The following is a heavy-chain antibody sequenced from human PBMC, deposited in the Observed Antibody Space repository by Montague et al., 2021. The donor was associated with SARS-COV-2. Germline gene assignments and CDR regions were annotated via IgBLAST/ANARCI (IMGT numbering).Heavy chain of an antibody. D-gene: IGHD3-3*01. Sequence: SETLSLTCAVYGGSFSGYYWTWIRQAPGKGLEWIGEVDHRGSSSYNPSLQSRLTISVDRSKNQFSLRLTSVTPADTGVYYCARGQVTISGVLIFIPAAGHLDGWGQGTSVTVSS. CDR2: VDHRGSS. CDR3: ARGQVTISGVLIFIPAAGHLDG. CDR1: GGSFSGYY. J-gene: IGHJ3*01. V-gene: IGHV4-34*01.